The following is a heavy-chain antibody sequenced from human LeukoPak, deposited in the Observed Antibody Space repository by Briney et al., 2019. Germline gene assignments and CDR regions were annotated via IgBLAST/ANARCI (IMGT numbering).Heavy chain of an antibody. V-gene: IGHV3-23*01. CDR3: AKVRSYQLPIDY. CDR2: ISGSGRTT. CDR1: GFMFSSHA. D-gene: IGHD2-2*01. J-gene: IGHJ4*02. Sequence: GGSLRLSCAASGFMFSSHAMSWVRQAPGKGLEWVSGISGSGRTTFYADSVKGRFTISRDNSKSTLYLQMNSLRAEDTAVYYCAKVRSYQLPIDYWGQGTLVTVSS.